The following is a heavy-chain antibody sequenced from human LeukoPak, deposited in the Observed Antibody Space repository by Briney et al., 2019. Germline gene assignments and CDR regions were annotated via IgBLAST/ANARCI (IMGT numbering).Heavy chain of an antibody. CDR2: IYYSGST. D-gene: IGHD4-17*01. CDR1: GGSISSYY. J-gene: IGHJ4*02. CDR3: ARGYGDLDFDY. V-gene: IGHV4-59*01. Sequence: SETLSLTCTVSGGSISSYYWSWIRQPPGKGLEWIGYIYYSGSTNYNPSLKSRVTISVDASKNQFSLKLSSVTAADTAVYYCARGYGDLDFDYWGQGTLVTVSS.